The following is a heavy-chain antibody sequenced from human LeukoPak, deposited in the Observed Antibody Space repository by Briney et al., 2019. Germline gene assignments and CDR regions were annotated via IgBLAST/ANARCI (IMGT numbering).Heavy chain of an antibody. CDR1: GFTFSSYA. V-gene: IGHV3-23*01. CDR2: ISGSGGST. D-gene: IGHD1-26*01. CDR3: ANRNPIVGYLFDY. J-gene: IGHJ4*02. Sequence: GGSLRLSCAASGFTFSSYAMSWVRQAPGKGLEWVSAISGSGGSTYYADSVKGRFTISRDNSKNTLYLQMNSLGAEDTAVYYCANRNPIVGYLFDYWGQGTLVTVSS.